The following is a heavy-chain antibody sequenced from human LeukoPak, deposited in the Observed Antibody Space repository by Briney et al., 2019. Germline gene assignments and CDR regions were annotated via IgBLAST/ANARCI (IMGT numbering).Heavy chain of an antibody. CDR3: ARGFMVRGVADYYFDY. Sequence: PGGSLRLSCAASGFTFSSYDMHWVRHATGKGLEWVSAIGTAGDTYYPGSVKGRFTISRENAKNSLYLQMNSLRAGDTAVYYCARGFMVRGVADYYFDYWGQGTLVTVSS. CDR2: IGTAGDT. D-gene: IGHD3-10*01. J-gene: IGHJ4*02. V-gene: IGHV3-13*01. CDR1: GFTFSSYD.